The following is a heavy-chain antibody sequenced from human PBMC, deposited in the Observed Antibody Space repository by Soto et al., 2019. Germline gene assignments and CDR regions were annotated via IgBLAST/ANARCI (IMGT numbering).Heavy chain of an antibody. CDR1: GFTVSSNY. CDR3: ARGWCSGGSCYRPSYYYYYYMDV. CDR2: IYSGGST. Sequence: EVQLVESGGGLVQPGGSLRLSCAASGFTVSSNYMSWVRQAPGKGLEWVSVIYSGGSTYYADSVKGRFTISRHNSKNTLYLQMNSLRAEDMAVYYCARGWCSGGSCYRPSYYYYYYMDVWGKGTTVTVSS. V-gene: IGHV3-53*04. D-gene: IGHD2-15*01. J-gene: IGHJ6*03.